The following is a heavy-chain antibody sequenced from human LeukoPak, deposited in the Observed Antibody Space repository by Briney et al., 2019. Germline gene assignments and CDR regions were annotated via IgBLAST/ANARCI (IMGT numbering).Heavy chain of an antibody. Sequence: SETLSLTCTVSGGSISGYYWSWIRQPAGKGLEWIGRIYTSGSTNYNPSLKSRVTMSVDTSKNQFSLKLSSVTAADTAVYYCARGPPRNYYDSSGYYSYAFDIWGQGTMVTVSS. J-gene: IGHJ3*02. D-gene: IGHD3-22*01. V-gene: IGHV4-4*07. CDR2: IYTSGST. CDR3: ARGPPRNYYDSSGYYSYAFDI. CDR1: GGSISGYY.